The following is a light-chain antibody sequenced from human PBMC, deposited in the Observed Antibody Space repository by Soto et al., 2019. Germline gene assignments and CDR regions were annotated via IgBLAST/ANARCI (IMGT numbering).Light chain of an antibody. CDR2: DAS. V-gene: IGKV1-33*01. Sequence: DIQMTQSPSSLSASVGGRFTITCQASQNIKNYLNWDQQKPGRAPKVLIYDASNLEAGVPSRLRGSGSGTDFTFTISRLQPEDIATYYCQQYENLPTFGQGTRLEIK. CDR1: QNIKNY. CDR3: QQYENLPT. J-gene: IGKJ5*01.